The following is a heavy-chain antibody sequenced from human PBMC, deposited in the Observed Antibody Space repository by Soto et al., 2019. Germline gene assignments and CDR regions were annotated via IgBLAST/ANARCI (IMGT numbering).Heavy chain of an antibody. CDR1: GFTFSDYY. CDR2: IVSGSTYT. CDR3: ARVDGESRMDV. D-gene: IGHD2-21*01. Sequence: QVQLVESGGGLVKPRGSLRLSCAASGFTFSDYYMSWIRQAPGKGLEWISYIVSGSTYTNYADSVKGRFTISRDNAKESLYLEMNSLRAEDTAVYYCARVDGESRMDVWGQGTTVSVSS. V-gene: IGHV3-11*06. J-gene: IGHJ6*02.